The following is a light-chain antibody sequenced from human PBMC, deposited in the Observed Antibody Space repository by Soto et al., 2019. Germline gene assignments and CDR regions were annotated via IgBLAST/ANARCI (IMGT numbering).Light chain of an antibody. CDR2: GAT. CDR3: QQYGDLPT. CDR1: QSVSSSY. J-gene: IGKJ5*01. V-gene: IGKV3-20*01. Sequence: EIVLTQSPGTLSLSPGERATLSCRASQSVSSSYLAWYQQKPGQTPRLLIFGATSRATGVPDRISGSESGTDFTLTISRLEPEDFAVYYCQQYGDLPTFGQGTRLEIK.